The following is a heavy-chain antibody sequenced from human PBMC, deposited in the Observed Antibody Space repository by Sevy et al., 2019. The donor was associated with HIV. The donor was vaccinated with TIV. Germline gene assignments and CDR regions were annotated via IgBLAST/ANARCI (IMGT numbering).Heavy chain of an antibody. Sequence: GRSLRLSCAASGFTFSSYSMNWVRQAPGKGLEWVSSISSSSSYIYYADSVKGRFTISRDNAKNSLYLQMNSLRAEDTAVYYCARVVDVVYAIYSPDVWGQGTTVTVSS. CDR2: ISSSSSYI. J-gene: IGHJ6*02. CDR1: GFTFSSYS. D-gene: IGHD2-8*02. CDR3: ARVVDVVYAIYSPDV. V-gene: IGHV3-21*01.